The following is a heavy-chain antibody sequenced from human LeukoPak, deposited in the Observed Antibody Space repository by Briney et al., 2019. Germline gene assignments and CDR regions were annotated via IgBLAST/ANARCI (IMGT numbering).Heavy chain of an antibody. CDR1: GYTFTGYY. CDR3: ASYSSSSAGYYFDY. J-gene: IGHJ4*02. Sequence: ASVKVSCKASGYTFTGYYMHWVRQAPGQGLEWMGWINPNSGGTNYAQKFQGRVTMTRDTSISTAYMELSRLRSDDTAVYYCASYSSSSAGYYFDYWGQGTLVTVSS. D-gene: IGHD6-6*01. V-gene: IGHV1-2*02. CDR2: INPNSGGT.